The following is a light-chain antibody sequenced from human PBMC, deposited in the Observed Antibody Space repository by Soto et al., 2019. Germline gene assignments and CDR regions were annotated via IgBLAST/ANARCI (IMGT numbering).Light chain of an antibody. CDR1: QSVSIY. J-gene: IGKJ2*01. V-gene: IGKV3-11*01. CDR2: DAS. CDR3: QQRSNWPPYT. Sequence: EIVLTQSPATLSLSPGERATLSCRASQSVSIYLAWYQQKPGQAPRLLIYDASNRATGIPARFSVSGSGTDFTLTISSLEPEDFAVYYCQQRSNWPPYTFGQGTKLEIK.